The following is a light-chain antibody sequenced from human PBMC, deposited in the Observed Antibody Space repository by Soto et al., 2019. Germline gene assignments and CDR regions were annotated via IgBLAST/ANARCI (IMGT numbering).Light chain of an antibody. CDR2: AAS. J-gene: IGKJ5*01. CDR3: QQSYSSLSIT. CDR1: ESIARH. Sequence: DIQMTQSPSSLSASVGDRVTITCRASESIARHLNWYQQKPGKAPKLLIYAASSLQNGVPSRFLGSRYGTDFTLTISNLQPEDFATYYCQQSYSSLSITFGQGTRLQIK. V-gene: IGKV1-39*01.